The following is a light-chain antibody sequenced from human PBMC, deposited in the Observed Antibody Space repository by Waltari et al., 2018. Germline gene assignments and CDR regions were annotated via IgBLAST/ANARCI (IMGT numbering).Light chain of an antibody. CDR2: RNN. V-gene: IGLV1-47*01. J-gene: IGLJ3*02. CDR1: SSNVEINY. CDR3: ATWDVSLSGWV. Sequence: QSVLTQPPSASATPGQRVTISCSGSSSNVEINYVYWYQQLPGTAPKLLIYRNNQRPSGGPDRFSGSKSGTSASLAISGLRSEDEADYYCATWDVSLSGWVFGGGTKLTVL.